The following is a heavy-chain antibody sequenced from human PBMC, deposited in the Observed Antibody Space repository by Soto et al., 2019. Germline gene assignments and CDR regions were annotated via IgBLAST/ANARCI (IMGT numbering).Heavy chain of an antibody. J-gene: IGHJ6*02. CDR3: AAPRDEYGSGVSWFTYGMDI. V-gene: IGHV3-23*01. CDR1: GLTFSDFA. CDR2: LDGAGGST. Sequence: GGSLKLSCLASGLTFSDFAMTWVRHVPGRGLEWVASLDGAGGSTYYAESVRGRFSISRDNSQNTLFLQMKRLTVDDTAIYYCAAPRDEYGSGVSWFTYGMDIWGQGTTVTVSS. D-gene: IGHD3-10*01.